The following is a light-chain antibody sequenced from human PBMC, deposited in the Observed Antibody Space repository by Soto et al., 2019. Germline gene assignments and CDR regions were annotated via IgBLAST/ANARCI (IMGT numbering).Light chain of an antibody. J-gene: IGKJ5*01. V-gene: IGKV3D-15*01. CDR2: GAT. CDR3: QQYNNWLAIT. CDR1: QSIRSN. Sequence: EIVMTQSPPTLSVSPGERASLSCRASQSIRSNLAWNQQKPGQATMHLIYGATTRATGIPARFRGSGSGTEFTLNINSLQSEDFAVYNSQQYNNWLAITFGQGTRLEIK.